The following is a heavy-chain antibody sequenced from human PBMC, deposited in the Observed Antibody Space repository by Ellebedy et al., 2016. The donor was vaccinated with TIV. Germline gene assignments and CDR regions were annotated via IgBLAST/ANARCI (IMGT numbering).Heavy chain of an antibody. J-gene: IGHJ4*02. CDR2: ISAYNGHR. V-gene: IGHV1-18*01. CDR3: ARAGGSTGYPLDY. D-gene: IGHD5-18*01. CDR1: GYMFSGYG. Sequence: AASVKVSCKASGYMFSGYGFNWVRQAPGQGLEWLGWISAYNGHRLYAQSLQGRVTMTTDTSTSTAYRELRSLRSDDTAKYYCARAGGSTGYPLDYWGQGTLVTVSS.